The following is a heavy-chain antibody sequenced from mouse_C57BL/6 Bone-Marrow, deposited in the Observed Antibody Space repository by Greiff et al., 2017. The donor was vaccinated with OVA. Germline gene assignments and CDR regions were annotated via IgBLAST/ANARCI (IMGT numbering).Heavy chain of an antibody. CDR3: ARSLGSSYEGYFDV. V-gene: IGHV1-54*01. CDR1: GYAFTNYL. J-gene: IGHJ1*03. CDR2: INPGSGGT. Sequence: VKLMESGAELVRPGTSVKVSCKASGYAFTNYLIEWVKQRPGQGLEWIGVINPGSGGTNYNEKFKGKATLTADKSSSTAYMQLSSLTSEDSAVYFCARSLGSSYEGYFDVWGTGTTVTVSS. D-gene: IGHD1-1*01.